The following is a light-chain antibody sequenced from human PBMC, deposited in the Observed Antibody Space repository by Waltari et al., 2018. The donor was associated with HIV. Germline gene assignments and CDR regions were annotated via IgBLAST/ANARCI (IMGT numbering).Light chain of an antibody. CDR1: QSVTSSY. J-gene: IGKJ2*01. CDR2: GAS. Sequence: EIALSQSPATPSLSPVESATLSCRASQSVTSSYLAWYQQKPGQAHRLLIYGASTRATDIPDRFSGSGSGTDFTLTISRLEPEDSAVYCCQQYGTSPYTFGLGTKLEI. V-gene: IGKV3-20*01. CDR3: QQYGTSPYT.